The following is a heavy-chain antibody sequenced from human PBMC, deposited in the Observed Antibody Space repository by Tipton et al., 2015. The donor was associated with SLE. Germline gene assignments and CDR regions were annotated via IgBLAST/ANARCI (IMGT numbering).Heavy chain of an antibody. D-gene: IGHD6-19*01. CDR1: GGSFSAYY. Sequence: TLSLTCAVYGGSFSAYYWSWIRQPPGKGLEWIGEINHRGSTNYNPSLKSRVTISVDTSKNQFSLKLSSVTAADTAVYYCARADIAVAGALGYWGQGTLVTVSS. CDR3: ARADIAVAGALGY. V-gene: IGHV4-34*01. J-gene: IGHJ4*02. CDR2: INHRGST.